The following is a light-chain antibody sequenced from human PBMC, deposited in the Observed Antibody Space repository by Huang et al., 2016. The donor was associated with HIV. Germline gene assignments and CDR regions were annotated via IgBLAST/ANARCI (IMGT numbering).Light chain of an antibody. V-gene: IGKV2-28*01. J-gene: IGKJ2*01. CDR3: MQALQTPMYT. CDR1: QSLLHSYGYNY. CDR2: LGS. Sequence: DIVMTQSPLSLFVTPGEPASISCRSSQSLLHSYGYNYLNWYLQKPGQSPQLLIYLGSNRASGVPDRFSGSGSGTDFTPQISRVEAEDVGIYYCMQALQTPMYTFGQGTNLEIK.